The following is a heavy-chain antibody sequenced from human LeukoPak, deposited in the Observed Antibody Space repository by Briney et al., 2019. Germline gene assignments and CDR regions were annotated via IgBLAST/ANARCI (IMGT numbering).Heavy chain of an antibody. CDR3: VKDDSYYYDSSGRDS. CDR2: ITSNGDTT. V-gene: IGHV3-64D*09. CDR1: GFTFSSYI. Sequence: PGGSLRLSCSASGFTFSSYIMHWARQAPGKGLEYVSAITSNGDTTYYPDSVKGRVTISRDNSKNTLYLQMSSLRAEDTAVYYCVKDDSYYYDSSGRDSWGQGTVDTVSS. J-gene: IGHJ4*02. D-gene: IGHD3-22*01.